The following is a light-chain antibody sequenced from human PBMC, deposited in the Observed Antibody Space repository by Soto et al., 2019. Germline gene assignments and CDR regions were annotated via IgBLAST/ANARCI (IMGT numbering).Light chain of an antibody. CDR1: QSISSW. J-gene: IGKJ3*01. Sequence: DIQMTQSPSTLSASVGDRVTITCRASQSISSWLAWYQQKPGKAPKLLIYDASSLESGVPSRFSGSGSGTDFTLTISSLEPEDFAVYYCQQRADWPATFGPGTKVDIK. CDR2: DAS. V-gene: IGKV1-5*01. CDR3: QQRADWPAT.